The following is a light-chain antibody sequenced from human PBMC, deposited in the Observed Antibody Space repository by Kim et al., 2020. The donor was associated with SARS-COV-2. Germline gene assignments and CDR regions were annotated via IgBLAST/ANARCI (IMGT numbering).Light chain of an antibody. J-gene: IGKJ3*01. CDR2: DAS. CDR3: QPRSKWPLFI. Sequence: EIVLTQSPATLSLSPGERATLSCRASQSVSSYLAWYQQKPGQAPRLLIYDASNRATGIPARFSGSGSGTDFTLTISSLEPEDFAVYYCQPRSKWPLFIFGPGTKVDIK. V-gene: IGKV3-11*01. CDR1: QSVSSY.